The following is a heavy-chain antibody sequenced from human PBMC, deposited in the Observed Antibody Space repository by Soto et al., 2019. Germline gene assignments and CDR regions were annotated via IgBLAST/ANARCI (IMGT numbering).Heavy chain of an antibody. V-gene: IGHV3-21*01. J-gene: IGHJ4*02. CDR3: ARGVAVAGTVVAAYY. CDR1: GFTFSSYS. D-gene: IGHD6-19*01. Sequence: EVQLVESGGGLVKPGGSLRLSCAASGFTFSSYSMNWVRQAPGKGLEWVSSISSSSSYIYYADSVKGRFTISRDNAKNSLYLQMNSLRAEDTAVYYCARGVAVAGTVVAAYYWGQGTLVTVSS. CDR2: ISSSSSYI.